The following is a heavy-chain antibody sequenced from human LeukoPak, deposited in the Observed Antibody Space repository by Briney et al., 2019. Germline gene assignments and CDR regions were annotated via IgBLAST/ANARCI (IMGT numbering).Heavy chain of an antibody. Sequence: GGSLRLSCAASGFTFAGYAMSWVRQAPGKGLEWVSSISGSGDSTYYADSVKGRFTISRDNSKNTLYLQMNSLRAEDTAVCYCAKRGSSSSAFRSDYWGQGTLVTVSS. D-gene: IGHD6-6*01. J-gene: IGHJ4*02. CDR3: AKRGSSSSAFRSDY. V-gene: IGHV3-23*01. CDR2: ISGSGDST. CDR1: GFTFAGYA.